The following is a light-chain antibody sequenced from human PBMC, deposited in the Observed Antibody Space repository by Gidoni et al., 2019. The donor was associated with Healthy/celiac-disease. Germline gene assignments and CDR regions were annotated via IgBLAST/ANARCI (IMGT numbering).Light chain of an antibody. CDR2: GKN. Sequence: SSELTQDPDVSVALGQTVRITCQGASLRSYYASWYQQKPGQAPVLVIYGKNNRPSGIPDRFSGSSSGNTASLTITGAQAEDEADYYCNSRDSSGIHVVFGGGTKLTVL. CDR1: SLRSYY. V-gene: IGLV3-19*01. J-gene: IGLJ2*01. CDR3: NSRDSSGIHVV.